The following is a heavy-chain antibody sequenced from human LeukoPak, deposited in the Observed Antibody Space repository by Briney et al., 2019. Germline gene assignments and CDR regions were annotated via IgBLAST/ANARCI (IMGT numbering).Heavy chain of an antibody. CDR2: IIPILGIA. Sequence: GSSVKVSCKASGGTFSSYAISWVRQAPGQGLEWMGRIIPILGIANYAQKFQGRVTITADKSTSTAYMELSSLRSEDTAVYYCATRNSYGWTMGAFDIWGQGTMVTVSS. V-gene: IGHV1-69*04. CDR3: ATRNSYGWTMGAFDI. D-gene: IGHD5-18*01. CDR1: GGTFSSYA. J-gene: IGHJ3*02.